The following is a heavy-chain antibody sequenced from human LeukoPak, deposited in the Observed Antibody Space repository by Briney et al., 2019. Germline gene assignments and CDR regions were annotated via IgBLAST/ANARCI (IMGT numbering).Heavy chain of an antibody. CDR2: ISYDGSNK. CDR3: ARDRLLWFGEPIYPVYYGMDV. Sequence: TGGSLRLSCVVSGITLSNYGMSWVRQAPGKGLEWVAVISYDGSNKYYADSVKGRFTISRDNSKNTLYLQMNSLRAEDTAVYYCARDRLLWFGEPIYPVYYGMDVWGQGTTVTVSS. CDR1: GITLSNYG. D-gene: IGHD3-10*01. V-gene: IGHV3-30*03. J-gene: IGHJ6*02.